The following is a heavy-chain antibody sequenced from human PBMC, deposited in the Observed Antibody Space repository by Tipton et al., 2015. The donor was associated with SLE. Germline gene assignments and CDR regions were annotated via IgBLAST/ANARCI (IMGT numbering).Heavy chain of an antibody. D-gene: IGHD3-22*01. CDR1: GFTFSSYA. J-gene: IGHJ4*02. CDR3: ASLHYYDSSGYYYVFDY. V-gene: IGHV3-30*04. CDR2: ISYDGSNK. Sequence: SLRLSCAASGFTFSSYAMHWVRQAPGKGLEWVAVISYDGSNKYYADSVKGRFTISRGNSKNTLYLQMNSLRAEDTAVYYCASLHYYDSSGYYYVFDYWGQGTLVTVSS.